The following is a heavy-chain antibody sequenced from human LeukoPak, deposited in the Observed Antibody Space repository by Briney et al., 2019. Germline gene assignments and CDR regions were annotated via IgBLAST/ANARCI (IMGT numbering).Heavy chain of an antibody. V-gene: IGHV1-2*02. D-gene: IGHD5-12*01. Sequence: ASVKVSCKASGYTFTGYYMHWVRQAPGQGLEWMGWINPNSGGTNYAQKFQGRVTMTRDTPISTAYMELSRLRSNDTAVYYCARRALFGDSGYDYNWFDPWGQGTLVTVSS. CDR3: ARRALFGDSGYDYNWFDP. CDR1: GYTFTGYY. CDR2: INPNSGGT. J-gene: IGHJ5*02.